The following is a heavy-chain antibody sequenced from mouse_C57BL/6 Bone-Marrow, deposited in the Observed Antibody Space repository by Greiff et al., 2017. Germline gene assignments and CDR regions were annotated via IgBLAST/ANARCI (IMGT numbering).Heavy chain of an antibody. V-gene: IGHV1-72*01. CDR1: GYTFTSYW. CDR3: ARGPLLLRYWYFDV. Sequence: QVQLQQPGAELVKPGASVKLSCKASGYTFTSYWMHWVKQRPGRGLEWIGRIDPNSGGTKYTETFKSKATLTVDKPSSTAYMQLSSLTSEDSAVYYCARGPLLLRYWYFDVWGTGTTVTVSS. D-gene: IGHD1-1*01. J-gene: IGHJ1*03. CDR2: IDPNSGGT.